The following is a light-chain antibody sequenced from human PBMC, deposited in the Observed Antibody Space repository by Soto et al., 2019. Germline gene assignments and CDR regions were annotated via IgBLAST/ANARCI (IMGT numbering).Light chain of an antibody. CDR3: QQYNNWPPENT. V-gene: IGKV3-15*01. J-gene: IGKJ5*01. Sequence: EIVLTQPPATLSVSPGERATISCRASQSVSSNLAWYQQKPGQAPRLLIYAASTRATGVPARFSGSGSGTEFTLTISSLQSEDFAVYYCQQYNNWPPENTFGQGTRLEIK. CDR1: QSVSSN. CDR2: AAS.